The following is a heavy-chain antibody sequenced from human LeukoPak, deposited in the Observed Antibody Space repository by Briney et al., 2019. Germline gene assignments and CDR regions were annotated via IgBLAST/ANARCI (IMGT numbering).Heavy chain of an antibody. CDR1: GGSISSYY. D-gene: IGHD6-13*01. CDR3: ARGLGLGSQQLVHGY. J-gene: IGHJ4*02. V-gene: IGHV4-34*01. Sequence: SETLSLTCTVSGGSISSYYWSWIRQPPGKGLEWIGEINHSGSTNYNPSLKSRVTISVDTSKNQFSLKLSSVTAADTAVYYCARGLGLGSQQLVHGYWGQGTLVTVSS. CDR2: INHSGST.